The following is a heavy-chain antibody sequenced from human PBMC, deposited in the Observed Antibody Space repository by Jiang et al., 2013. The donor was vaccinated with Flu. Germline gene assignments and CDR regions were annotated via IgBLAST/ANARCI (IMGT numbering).Heavy chain of an antibody. D-gene: IGHD7-27*01. CDR3: GRPSGDLGRQEH. CDR1: GFTFNTYG. J-gene: IGHJ4*02. Sequence: QLVEVWGGKVKPGGSLRLSCTASGFTFNTYGMNWVRQSPGKGLEWVAVMSYDGRRIFYADSLKGRFTISRDNDNNLLYLQISRLTAEDTAVYYCGRPSGDLGRQEHWGQGTLVTVSS. CDR2: MSYDGRRI. V-gene: IGHV3-30*03.